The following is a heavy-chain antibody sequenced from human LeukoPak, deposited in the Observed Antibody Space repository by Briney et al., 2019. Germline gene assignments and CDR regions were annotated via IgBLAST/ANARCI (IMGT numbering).Heavy chain of an antibody. V-gene: IGHV4-59*12. CDR1: GGSISSYY. D-gene: IGHD6-25*01. Sequence: SETLSLTCNVSGGSISSYYWSWIRQPPGKGLEWIGYIYYGSTNYNPSLKSRVTISVDTSKNQFSLKLSSVTAADTAVYYCAKAPRSRGSTTPFDYWGQGTLVTVSS. CDR3: AKAPRSRGSTTPFDY. CDR2: IYYGST. J-gene: IGHJ4*02.